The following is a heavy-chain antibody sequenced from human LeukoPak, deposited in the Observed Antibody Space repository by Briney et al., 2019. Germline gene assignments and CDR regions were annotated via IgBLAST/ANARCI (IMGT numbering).Heavy chain of an antibody. V-gene: IGHV4-39*07. CDR3: AREDIVVVPAAKRRAFDI. D-gene: IGHD2-2*01. Sequence: PSETLSLTCTVSGGSISSSSYYWGWIRQPPGKGLEWIGSIYYSGSTNYNPSLKSRVTMSVDTSKNQFSLKLSSVTAADTAVYYCAREDIVVVPAAKRRAFDIWGQGTMVTVSS. CDR1: GGSISSSSYY. J-gene: IGHJ3*02. CDR2: IYYSGST.